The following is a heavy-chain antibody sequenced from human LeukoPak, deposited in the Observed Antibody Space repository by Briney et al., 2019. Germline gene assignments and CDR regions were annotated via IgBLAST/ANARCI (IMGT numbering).Heavy chain of an antibody. D-gene: IGHD4-11*01. V-gene: IGHV3-33*01. J-gene: IGHJ4*01. Sequence: ARSLRLSCAASGFIYSHYGMHWVRQAPGKGLEWVAVIWSDGSNRFYAGSVKGRFTISRDNSQNTLFLQMNSLRAEDTAMYYCARDAQRGFDYSNSLEYWGHGTLVTVSS. CDR1: GFIYSHYG. CDR3: ARDAQRGFDYSNSLEY. CDR2: IWSDGSNR.